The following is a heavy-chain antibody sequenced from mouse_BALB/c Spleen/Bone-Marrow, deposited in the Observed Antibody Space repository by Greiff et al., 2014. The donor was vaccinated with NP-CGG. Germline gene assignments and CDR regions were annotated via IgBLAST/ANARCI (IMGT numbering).Heavy chain of an antibody. D-gene: IGHD3-1*01. Sequence: VMLVESGPGPVQPSQSLSITCTVSGFSLTTYGVHWVRQSPGKGLEWLGVIWTGGSTDYNAAFISRLNISKDNSKSQVFFEMNSLQTNDTAIYYCARNHRGYYFDYWGQGTTLTVSS. CDR2: IWTGGST. J-gene: IGHJ2*01. CDR1: GFSLTTYG. V-gene: IGHV2-2*02. CDR3: ARNHRGYYFDY.